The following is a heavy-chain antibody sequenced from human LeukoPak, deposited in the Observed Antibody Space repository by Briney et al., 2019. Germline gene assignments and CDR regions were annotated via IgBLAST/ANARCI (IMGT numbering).Heavy chain of an antibody. Sequence: AASVKVSCKASGYTFTSYDINWVRQATGQGLEWMGWMNPNSGNTGYAQKFQGRVTMTRNTSISTAYMELSSLRSEDTAVYYCARGVSSSWYVGAYYYYYMDVWGKGTTVAISS. CDR3: ARGVSSSWYVGAYYYYYMDV. V-gene: IGHV1-8*01. D-gene: IGHD6-13*01. J-gene: IGHJ6*03. CDR1: GYTFTSYD. CDR2: MNPNSGNT.